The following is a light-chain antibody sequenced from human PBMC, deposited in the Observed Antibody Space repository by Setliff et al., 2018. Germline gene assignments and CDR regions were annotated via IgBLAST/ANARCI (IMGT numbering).Light chain of an antibody. CDR3: CSYAGSYTYV. Sequence: QSVLTQPRSVSGSPGQSVTISCTGTSSDIGGYNYVSWYQQHPGKAPKLMIYDVAKRPSGVPHRFSGSKSGNTASLTIPGLQAEDEADYYCCSYAGSYTYVFGTGTKVTVL. CDR2: DVA. CDR1: SSDIGGYNY. V-gene: IGLV2-11*01. J-gene: IGLJ1*01.